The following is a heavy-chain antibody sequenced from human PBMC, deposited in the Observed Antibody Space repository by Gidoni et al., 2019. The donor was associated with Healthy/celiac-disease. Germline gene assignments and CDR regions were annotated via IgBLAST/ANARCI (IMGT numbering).Heavy chain of an antibody. D-gene: IGHD6-13*01. CDR1: GGTFSSYA. CDR3: AREKGVAAAGITYYYYGMDV. CDR2: IIPIFGTA. J-gene: IGHJ6*02. V-gene: IGHV1-69*01. Sequence: QVQLVQSGAEVKKPGSSVKVSCKASGGTFSSYAISWVRQAPGQGLEWMGGIIPIFGTANYAQKFQGRVTITADESTSTAYMELSSLRSEDTAVYYCAREKGVAAAGITYYYYGMDVWGQGTTVTVSS.